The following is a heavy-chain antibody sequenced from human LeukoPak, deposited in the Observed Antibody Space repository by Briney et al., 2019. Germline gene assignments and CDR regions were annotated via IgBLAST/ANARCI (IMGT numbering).Heavy chain of an antibody. CDR3: ARGGRYCSGGSCYQDY. V-gene: IGHV1-2*02. CDR2: INPNSGGT. Sequence: ASVKVSCKASGYTFTGYYMHWVRQAPGQGLEWMGWINPNSGGTNYGQKFQGRVTMTRDTSISTAYMELSRLRSDDTAVYYCARGGRYCSGGSCYQDYWGQGTLITVSS. J-gene: IGHJ4*02. CDR1: GYTFTGYY. D-gene: IGHD2-15*01.